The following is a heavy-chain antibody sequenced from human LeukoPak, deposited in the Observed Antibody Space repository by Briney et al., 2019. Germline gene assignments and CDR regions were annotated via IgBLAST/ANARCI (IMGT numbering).Heavy chain of an antibody. J-gene: IGHJ4*02. CDR2: ISSSGSII. Sequence: GGSLRLDCAAAGFNFGAYHMSWIRQSLGQGLDWFSYISSSGSIIYYADSVKGRFTISRDNAKNSLYLQMNSLRAEDTAVYYCARDRYDSSGYYGYWGQGTLVTVSS. D-gene: IGHD3-22*01. CDR1: GFNFGAYH. CDR3: ARDRYDSSGYYGY. V-gene: IGHV3-11*01.